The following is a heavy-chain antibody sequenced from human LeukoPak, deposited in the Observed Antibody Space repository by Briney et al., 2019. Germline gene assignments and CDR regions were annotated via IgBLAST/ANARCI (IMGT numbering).Heavy chain of an antibody. CDR1: GYTFTDYG. Sequence: ASVKVSCKASGYTFTDYGINWVRQAPGQGLEWMGWISAYDDNGNYAQNLQGRLTMTTDTSTSTAYMELRSLRSDDTAVYYCARLVRLIEGVILRPAGPVGPAGPVKPPSIADYWGQGTLVTVSS. V-gene: IGHV1-18*01. CDR3: ARLVRLIEGVILRPAGPVGPAGPVKPPSIADY. D-gene: IGHD3-16*01. CDR2: ISAYDDNG. J-gene: IGHJ4*02.